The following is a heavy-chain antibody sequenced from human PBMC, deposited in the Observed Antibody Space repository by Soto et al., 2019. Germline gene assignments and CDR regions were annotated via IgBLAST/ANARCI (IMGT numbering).Heavy chain of an antibody. CDR3: AKDRRADWESYYYYAMDV. Sequence: QVQLVQSGAEVKKPGSSVKVSCKASGGTFSSFTISWVRQAPGQGLEWMAGIIPIYGTANYAQKFQGRVTITADASTRTAYMELSSLRSEDTAVYYCAKDRRADWESYYYYAMDVWGQGTTVTVSS. V-gene: IGHV1-69*01. J-gene: IGHJ6*02. CDR2: IIPIYGTA. D-gene: IGHD1-26*01. CDR1: GGTFSSFT.